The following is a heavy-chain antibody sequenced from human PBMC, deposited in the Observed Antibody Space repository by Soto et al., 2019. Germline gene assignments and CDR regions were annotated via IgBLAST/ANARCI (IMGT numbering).Heavy chain of an antibody. CDR2: IGTGGDT. CDR1: GFTFSNYA. V-gene: IGHV3-23*01. Sequence: EVQLLESGGGLVQPGGSLRLSCAASGFTFSNYAMNWGRQAPGKGLEWVSSIGTGGDTNYADSVKGRFTISRDNSRDTMYLQMNSLRAEDTALYYCAKNYYFYNWGQGTLVTVSS. CDR3: AKNYYFYN. J-gene: IGHJ4*02.